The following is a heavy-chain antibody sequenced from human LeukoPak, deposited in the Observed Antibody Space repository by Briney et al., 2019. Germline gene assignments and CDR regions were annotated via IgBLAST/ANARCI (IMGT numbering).Heavy chain of an antibody. D-gene: IGHD3-9*01. Sequence: ASVKVSCKASGYTFTSYGISWVRQAPGQGLEWMGWISAYNGNTNYAQKLQGRVTMTTDTSTSTAYMELRSLRSDDTAVYYCARKREKAGGYDILTGYLPRYYYYGMDVWGQGTTVTVSS. V-gene: IGHV1-18*01. CDR1: GYTFTSYG. CDR3: ARKREKAGGYDILTGYLPRYYYYGMDV. CDR2: ISAYNGNT. J-gene: IGHJ6*02.